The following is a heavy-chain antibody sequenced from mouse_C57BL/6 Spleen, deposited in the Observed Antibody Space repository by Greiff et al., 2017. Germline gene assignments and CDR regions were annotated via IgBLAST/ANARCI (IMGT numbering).Heavy chain of an antibody. CDR3: TVSSYDPYFDV. CDR1: GFNIKDYY. V-gene: IGHV14-1*01. Sequence: DVKLQESGAELVRPGASVKLSCTASGFNIKDYYMHWVKQRPEQGLEWIGRIDPEDGDTEYAPKFQGKATMTADTSSNTAYLQLSSLTSEDTAVYYCTVSSYDPYFDVWGTGTTVTVSS. D-gene: IGHD1-1*01. CDR2: IDPEDGDT. J-gene: IGHJ1*03.